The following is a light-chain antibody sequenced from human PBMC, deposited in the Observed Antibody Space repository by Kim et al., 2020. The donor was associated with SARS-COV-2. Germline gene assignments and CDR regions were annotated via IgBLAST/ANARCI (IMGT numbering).Light chain of an antibody. Sequence: GDKYASWYQQKPGQSPVLVIYQDRKRPSGIPERFSGSTSGNTATLTISGTQAMDEADYYCQAWDSSTYVFGTGTKVTVL. J-gene: IGLJ1*01. CDR3: QAWDSSTYV. CDR2: QDR. CDR1: GDKY. V-gene: IGLV3-1*01.